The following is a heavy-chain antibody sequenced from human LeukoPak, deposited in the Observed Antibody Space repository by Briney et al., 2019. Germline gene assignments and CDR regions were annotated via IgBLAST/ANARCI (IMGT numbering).Heavy chain of an antibody. CDR3: AKDRSIGTYYTFDS. D-gene: IGHD1-26*01. J-gene: IGHJ4*02. CDR1: GGTFSSYA. Sequence: ASVKVSCKASGGTFSSYAISWVRQAPGQGLEWMGGIIPIFGTANYAQKFQGRVTITADESTSTAYMELSSLRSEDTAVYYCAKDRSIGTYYTFDSWGQGTLVTVSS. V-gene: IGHV1-69*13. CDR2: IIPIFGTA.